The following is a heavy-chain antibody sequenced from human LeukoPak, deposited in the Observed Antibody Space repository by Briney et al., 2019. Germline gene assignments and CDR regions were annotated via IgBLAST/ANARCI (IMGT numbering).Heavy chain of an antibody. V-gene: IGHV3-21*01. Sequence: GGSLRLSCAASGFTFNSYSMYWVRQAPGKGLEWVSSISSSSSHMFYADSVKGRFSISRDNAKNSLYLQMNSVRAEDTAIYYCARDWKTNSFDYWGQGTLVTVSS. J-gene: IGHJ4*02. CDR2: ISSSSSHM. CDR1: GFTFNSYS. D-gene: IGHD1-1*01. CDR3: ARDWKTNSFDY.